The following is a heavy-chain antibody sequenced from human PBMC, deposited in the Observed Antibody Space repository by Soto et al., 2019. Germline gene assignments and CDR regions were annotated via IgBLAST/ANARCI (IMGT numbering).Heavy chain of an antibody. CDR1: GFTFSSYG. Sequence: QVQLVESGGGVVQPGRSLRLSCAASGFTFSSYGMHWVRQAPGKGLEWVAVIWYDGSNKYYADSVKGRFTISRDNSKKTLYLQMNSLRAEDTAVYYSARGTTVYYYYYYMDVWGKGTTVTVSS. CDR2: IWYDGSNK. D-gene: IGHD4-17*01. J-gene: IGHJ6*03. V-gene: IGHV3-33*01. CDR3: ARGTTVYYYYYYMDV.